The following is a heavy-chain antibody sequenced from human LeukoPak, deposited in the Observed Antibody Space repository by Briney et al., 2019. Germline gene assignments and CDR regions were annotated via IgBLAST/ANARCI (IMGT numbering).Heavy chain of an antibody. CDR3: ARETNDFWSGYYGGRCYLDY. CDR1: GGSISSYY. Sequence: SETLSLTCTVSGGSISSYYWSWIRQPAGKGLEWIGRIYTSGSTNYNPSLKSRVTMSVDTSKNQFSLKLSSVTAADTAVYYCARETNDFWSGYYGGRCYLDYWGQGTLVTVSS. D-gene: IGHD3-3*01. CDR2: IYTSGST. J-gene: IGHJ4*02. V-gene: IGHV4-4*07.